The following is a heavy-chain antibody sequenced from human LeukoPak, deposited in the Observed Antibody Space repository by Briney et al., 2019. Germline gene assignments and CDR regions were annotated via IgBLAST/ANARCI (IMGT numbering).Heavy chain of an antibody. CDR3: ARGIYYDSSGYNR. CDR1: GGSFSGYY. D-gene: IGHD3-22*01. Sequence: SETLSLTCAVYGGSFSGYYWSWIRQPPGKGLEWIGEINHSGSTNYNPSLKSRVTISVDTSKNQFSLKLSSVTAADTAVYYYARGIYYDSSGYNRWGQGTLVTVSS. J-gene: IGHJ1*01. V-gene: IGHV4-34*01. CDR2: INHSGST.